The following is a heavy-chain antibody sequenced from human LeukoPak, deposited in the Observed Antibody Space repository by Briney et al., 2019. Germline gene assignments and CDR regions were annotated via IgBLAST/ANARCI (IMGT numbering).Heavy chain of an antibody. CDR2: IYSSGST. D-gene: IGHD6-6*01. Sequence: SETLSLTCSVSGGSSNSGYYYWPWIRQLPGTGLEWIAYIYSSGSTHYNPSLKSRSTISVDTSKNQFSLKLTSVTAADTAVYYCARSYSSSSEFDYWGQGTLVTVSS. CDR3: ARSYSSSSEFDY. V-gene: IGHV4-31*02. J-gene: IGHJ4*02. CDR1: GGSSNSGYYY.